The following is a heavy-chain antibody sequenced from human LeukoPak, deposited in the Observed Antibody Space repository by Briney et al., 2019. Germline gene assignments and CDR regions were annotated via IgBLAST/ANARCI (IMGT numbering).Heavy chain of an antibody. D-gene: IGHD3-10*01. Sequence: GGSLRLSCAASGFTFSSYAMHWVRQAPGKGLEGVAVISYDGSNKYYADSVKGRFTISRDNSKNTLYLQMNRLRAEDTAVYYCARDGLSYYGSGSYYLFDYWGQGTLVTVSS. CDR2: ISYDGSNK. CDR1: GFTFSSYA. J-gene: IGHJ4*02. V-gene: IGHV3-30*04. CDR3: ARDGLSYYGSGSYYLFDY.